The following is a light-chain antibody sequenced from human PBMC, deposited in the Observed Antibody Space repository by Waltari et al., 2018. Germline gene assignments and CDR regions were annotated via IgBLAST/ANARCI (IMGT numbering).Light chain of an antibody. CDR3: QQSFSSPWT. CDR2: GGT. CDR1: QPIRTH. Sequence: DIQMTQSPSSLSASVGDTVTVTCRASQPIRTHLNWYQQKPATAPKLLIYGGTTLQRGVPSRFSGSASGTDFTLTVSNLQPDDFAIYFCQQSFSSPWTFGQGTRV. V-gene: IGKV1-39*01. J-gene: IGKJ1*01.